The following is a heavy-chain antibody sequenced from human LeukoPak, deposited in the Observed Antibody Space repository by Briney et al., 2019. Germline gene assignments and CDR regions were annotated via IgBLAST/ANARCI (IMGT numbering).Heavy chain of an antibody. J-gene: IGHJ4*02. CDR3: AKYNDTPYYFDY. Sequence: SETLSLTCTVSGGSISSYYWSWIRQPPGKGLEWIGYIYYSGGTNYNPSLKSRVTISVDTSKNQFSLKLSSVTAAHTAVYYCAKYNDTPYYFDYWGQGTLVTVSS. V-gene: IGHV4-59*08. D-gene: IGHD3-22*01. CDR1: GGSISSYY. CDR2: IYYSGGT.